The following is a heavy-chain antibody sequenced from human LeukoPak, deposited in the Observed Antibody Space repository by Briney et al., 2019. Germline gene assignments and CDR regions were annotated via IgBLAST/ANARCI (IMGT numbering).Heavy chain of an antibody. CDR2: ISWNSGSI. J-gene: IGHJ4*02. CDR3: AKGITIVGVVIGLLDY. D-gene: IGHD3-3*01. V-gene: IGHV3-9*01. CDR1: GLTFDDYA. Sequence: GRSLRLSCAASGLTFDDYAMHWVRQTPGKGPEWVSGISWNSGSIGYADSVKGRFTISRDNAKNSLYLQMNSLRAEDTALYYCAKGITIVGVVIGLLDYWGQGTQVTVSS.